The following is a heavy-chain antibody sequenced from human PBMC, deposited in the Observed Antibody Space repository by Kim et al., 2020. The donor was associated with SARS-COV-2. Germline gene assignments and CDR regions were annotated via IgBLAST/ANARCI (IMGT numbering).Heavy chain of an antibody. J-gene: IGHJ5*02. CDR3: ARDRYGGNSLIEA. V-gene: IGHV4-59*01. Sequence: YHPSLKSRVTISVDTSKNQFSLKLGSVTAAYTTVYYCARDRYGGNSLIEAWGQGTLVTVSS. D-gene: IGHD4-17*01.